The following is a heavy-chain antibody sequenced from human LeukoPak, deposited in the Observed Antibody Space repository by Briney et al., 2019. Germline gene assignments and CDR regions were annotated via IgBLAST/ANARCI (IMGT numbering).Heavy chain of an antibody. D-gene: IGHD5-18*01. CDR3: ARDRQVGYSYGDAFDI. J-gene: IGHJ3*02. Sequence: GGSLRLSCAASGFTFSSYAMHWVRQAPGKGLEWVAVISYDGSNKYYADSVKGRFTISRDNSKNTLYLQMNGLRAEDTAVYYCARDRQVGYSYGDAFDIWGQGTMVTVSS. V-gene: IGHV3-30-3*01. CDR2: ISYDGSNK. CDR1: GFTFSSYA.